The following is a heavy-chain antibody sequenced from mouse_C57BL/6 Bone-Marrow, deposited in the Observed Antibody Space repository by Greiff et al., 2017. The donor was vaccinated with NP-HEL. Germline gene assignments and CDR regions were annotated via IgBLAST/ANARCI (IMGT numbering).Heavy chain of an antibody. V-gene: IGHV5-17*01. D-gene: IGHD1-1*01. CDR1: GFTFSDYG. J-gene: IGHJ2*01. CDR3: AGNYGFDD. CDR2: ISSGSSTI. Sequence: DVMLVESGGGLVKPGGSLKLSCAASGFTFSDYGMHWVRQAPEKGLEWVAYISSGSSTIYYADTVKGRFTLSRDNAKNTLFLQMTSLRSEDTAMYYCAGNYGFDDWGQGTTLTVSS.